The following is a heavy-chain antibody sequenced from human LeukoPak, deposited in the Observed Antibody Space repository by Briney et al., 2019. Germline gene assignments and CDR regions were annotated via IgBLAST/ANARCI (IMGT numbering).Heavy chain of an antibody. V-gene: IGHV3-20*04. J-gene: IGHJ3*02. CDR1: GFTFDDYG. D-gene: IGHD4-17*01. CDR3: ASLNSPMTTDDAFDI. CDR2: INWNGGST. Sequence: GGSLRLSCAASGFTFDDYGMSWVRQAPGKGLEWVSGINWNGGSTGYADSVKGRFTISRDNAKNSLYLQMNSLRAEDTAVYYCASLNSPMTTDDAFDIWGQGTMVTVSS.